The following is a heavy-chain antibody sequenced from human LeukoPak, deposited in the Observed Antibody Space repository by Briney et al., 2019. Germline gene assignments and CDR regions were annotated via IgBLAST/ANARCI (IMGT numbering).Heavy chain of an antibody. CDR2: IIPVFDTA. Sequence: ASLKVSCKASGDTFINYDVTWVRQAPGQALEWMGRIIPVFDTAKYAQNFQGRVTMTTDESSSTAYMELYSLRSEDTAVYYCALSAEKQLVYFDFWGQGTLVTVSS. CDR3: ALSAEKQLVYFDF. J-gene: IGHJ4*02. D-gene: IGHD6-13*01. V-gene: IGHV1-69*05. CDR1: GDTFINYD.